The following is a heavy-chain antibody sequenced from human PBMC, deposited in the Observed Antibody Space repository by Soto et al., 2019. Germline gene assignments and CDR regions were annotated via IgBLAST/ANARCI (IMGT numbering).Heavy chain of an antibody. Sequence: GGSLRLSCSASGFTFSSYAMHWVRQAPGKGLEYVSAISSNGGSTYYADSVKGRFTISRDNSKNTLYLQMSSLRAEDTALYYCVKYFSGEEFDYAFDIWGQGTMVTVSS. V-gene: IGHV3-64D*06. CDR1: GFTFSSYA. CDR3: VKYFSGEEFDYAFDI. CDR2: ISSNGGST. J-gene: IGHJ3*02. D-gene: IGHD3-9*01.